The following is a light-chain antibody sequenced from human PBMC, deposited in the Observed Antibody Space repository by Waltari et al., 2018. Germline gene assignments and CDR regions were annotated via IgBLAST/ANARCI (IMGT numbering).Light chain of an antibody. V-gene: IGLV4-69*01. CDR1: SGHSSNI. Sequence: QLVLTQSPSASASLGASVKLTCTLSSGHSSNIIAWLQQQPEKGPRYLMKVNSDGSYSKGDEIPVRFSGSSAGAERYLTIARLQSEDEADYYCQTGGHGTWVFGGGTKLTVL. J-gene: IGLJ3*02. CDR3: QTGGHGTWV. CDR2: VNSDGSY.